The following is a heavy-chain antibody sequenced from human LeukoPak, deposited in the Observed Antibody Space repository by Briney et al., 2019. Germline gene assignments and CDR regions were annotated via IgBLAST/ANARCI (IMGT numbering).Heavy chain of an antibody. CDR3: ARYYDSSGFGAFDI. Sequence: LPGGSLRLSCAASGFTFSSYWMSWVRQAPGKGLEWVANIKQDGSEKYYVDSVKGRFTISRDNAKNSLYLQMNSLRAEDTAVYYCARYYDSSGFGAFDIWGQGTMVTVSS. J-gene: IGHJ3*02. CDR1: GFTFSSYW. V-gene: IGHV3-7*01. CDR2: IKQDGSEK. D-gene: IGHD3-22*01.